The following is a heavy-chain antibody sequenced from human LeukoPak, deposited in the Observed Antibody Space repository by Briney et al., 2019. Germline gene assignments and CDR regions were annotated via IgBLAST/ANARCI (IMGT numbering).Heavy chain of an antibody. CDR3: MTGTY. V-gene: IGHV3-15*01. CDR2: VKSKTDGGTT. Sequence: LGGSLRLSCAASGFTFNNVRMNWVRQAPGKGLEWVGRVKSKTDGGTTDFAAPVKGRFTMSRDDAKNTVYLQMNSLQTEDTGVYYCMTGTYWGQGTLVTVSS. CDR1: GFTFNNVR. J-gene: IGHJ4*02.